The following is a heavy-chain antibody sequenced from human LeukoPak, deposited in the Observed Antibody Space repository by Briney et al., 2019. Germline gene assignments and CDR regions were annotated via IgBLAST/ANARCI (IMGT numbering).Heavy chain of an antibody. D-gene: IGHD3-16*01. CDR1: GFTFSDYY. CDR3: ARSLPFYDYIWGSFGFDY. Sequence: GGSLRLSCAASGFTFSDYYMSWIRQAPGKGLEWVSYISSSGSSIYYADSVKGRFTISRDNAKNSLYLQMNSLRADDTAVYYCARSLPFYDYIWGSFGFDYWGQGALVTVSS. V-gene: IGHV3-11*04. CDR2: ISSSGSSI. J-gene: IGHJ4*02.